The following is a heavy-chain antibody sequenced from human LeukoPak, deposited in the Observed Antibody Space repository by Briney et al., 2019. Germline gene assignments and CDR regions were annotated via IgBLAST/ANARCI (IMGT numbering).Heavy chain of an antibody. CDR1: GGSISSSGYY. D-gene: IGHD2-15*01. CDR3: ARDSSPGLGGYFDY. Sequence: SQTLSLTCTVSGGSISSSGYYWSWIRQHPVKGLEWIGYIYYSGSTYYNPSLKSRVTISVDRSKNQFSLKLGSVTAADTAVYYCARDSSPGLGGYFDYWGQGTLVTVSS. V-gene: IGHV4-31*03. CDR2: IYYSGST. J-gene: IGHJ4*02.